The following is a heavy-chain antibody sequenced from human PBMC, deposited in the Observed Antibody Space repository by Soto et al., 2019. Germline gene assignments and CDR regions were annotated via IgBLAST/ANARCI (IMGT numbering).Heavy chain of an antibody. CDR3: ARHPERIAQIGWFDP. Sequence: PGGSLRLSCAASGFMFSSYWMHWVRQAPGKGPVWVSHFRSDGSDTTYADSVKGRFTISRDNSKNTLYLHMNSLRAEDTAVYYCARHPERIAQIGWFDPWGQGTLVTVSS. CDR1: GFMFSSYW. J-gene: IGHJ5*02. D-gene: IGHD1-1*01. V-gene: IGHV3-74*01. CDR2: FRSDGSDT.